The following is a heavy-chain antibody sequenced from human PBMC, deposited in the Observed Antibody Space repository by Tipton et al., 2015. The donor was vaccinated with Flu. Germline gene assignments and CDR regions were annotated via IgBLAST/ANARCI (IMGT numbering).Heavy chain of an antibody. CDR1: GYTFSTHW. J-gene: IGHJ4*01. Sequence: QLVQSGAEVKKPGESLKISCEGSGYTFSTHWIAWVRQMPGKGLEWMGIIYPYDSDTRYSPSFQGQVTISADKSISTAYLQWRSLKASDAAMYYCARGYGYSDFWGQGTLVPVS. D-gene: IGHD5-18*01. CDR3: ARGYGYSDF. V-gene: IGHV5-51*01. CDR2: IYPYDSDT.